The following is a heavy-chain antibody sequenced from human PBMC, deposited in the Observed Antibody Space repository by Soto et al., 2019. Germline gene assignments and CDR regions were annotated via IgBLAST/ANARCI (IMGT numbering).Heavy chain of an antibody. CDR3: ARDRCSGGSCYRTYAFDI. CDR2: ISGSSSYI. J-gene: IGHJ3*02. V-gene: IGHV3-21*06. D-gene: IGHD2-15*01. Sequence: GGSLRLSCAASGFILSNYTMNWVRQAPGKGLEWVSSISGSSSYIYYADSVKGRFTISRDNAKNSLYLQMNSLRVEDTAVYYCARDRCSGGSCYRTYAFDIWGQGTLVTVSS. CDR1: GFILSNYT.